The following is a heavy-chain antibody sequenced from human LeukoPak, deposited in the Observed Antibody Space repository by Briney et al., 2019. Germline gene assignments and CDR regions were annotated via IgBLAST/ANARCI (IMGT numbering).Heavy chain of an antibody. CDR2: INHSGST. J-gene: IGHJ5*02. CDR1: GGSFSGYY. V-gene: IGHV4-34*01. CDR3: ARDLSVAGKTVENWFDP. Sequence: SETLSLTCAVYGGSFSGYYWSWIRQPPGKGLEWIGEINHSGSTNYNPSLKSRVTISVDTSKNQSSLKLSSVTAADTAVYYCARDLSVAGKTVENWFDPWGQGTLVTVSS. D-gene: IGHD6-19*01.